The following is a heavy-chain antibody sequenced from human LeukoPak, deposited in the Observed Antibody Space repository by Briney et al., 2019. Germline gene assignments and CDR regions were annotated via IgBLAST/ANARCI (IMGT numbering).Heavy chain of an antibody. J-gene: IGHJ3*02. CDR1: GGSFSGYY. CDR2: INHSGST. CDR3: ARVGYSSGWYLEAFDI. Sequence: PSETLSLTCAVYGGSFSGYYWSWIRQPPGKGLEWIGVINHSGSTNYNPSLKSRVTISVDTSKNQFSLKLSSVTAADTAVYYCARVGYSSGWYLEAFDIWGQGTMVTVSS. D-gene: IGHD6-19*01. V-gene: IGHV4-34*01.